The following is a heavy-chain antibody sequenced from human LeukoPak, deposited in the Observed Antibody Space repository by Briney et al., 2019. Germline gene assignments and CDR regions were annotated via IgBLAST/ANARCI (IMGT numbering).Heavy chain of an antibody. V-gene: IGHV1-2*04. CDR1: GYTFTGYY. D-gene: IGHD6-19*01. Sequence: ASVKVSCKASGYTFTGYYMHWVRQAPGQGLEWMGWINPNSGGTNYAQKFQGWVTMTRDTSISTAYMELSRLRSDDTAVYYCARVAVAGTNYYGMDVWGQGTTVTVSS. CDR2: INPNSGGT. CDR3: ARVAVAGTNYYGMDV. J-gene: IGHJ6*02.